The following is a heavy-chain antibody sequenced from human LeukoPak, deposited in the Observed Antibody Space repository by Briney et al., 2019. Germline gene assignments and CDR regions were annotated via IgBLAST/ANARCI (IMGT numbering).Heavy chain of an antibody. CDR1: GFTFSSYD. Sequence: GGSLRLSCAASGFTFSSYDMHWVRQATGEGLEWVSAIGFAGGTYYSGSVKGRFTISRENARNSLYLQMNSLRAGDTAVYYCARGNILTGYDYWGQGTLVTVSS. J-gene: IGHJ4*02. CDR3: ARGNILTGYDY. D-gene: IGHD3-9*01. V-gene: IGHV3-13*04. CDR2: IGFAGGT.